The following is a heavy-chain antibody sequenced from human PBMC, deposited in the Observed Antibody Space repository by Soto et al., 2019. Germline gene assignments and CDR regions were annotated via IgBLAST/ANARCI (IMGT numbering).Heavy chain of an antibody. D-gene: IGHD2-8*01. CDR1: VGSLSSSSW. CDR3: VHHGGVPYYHDF. V-gene: IGHV4-4*02. J-gene: IGHJ4*02. CDR2: IFYSGST. Sequence: PSETVSLTCAVSVGSLSSSSWWSWVRQPPGKTLEWLGEIFYSGSTKYNPSLNSRVTISADQSKNDFSLRLSSVTAADTAVYYCVHHGGVPYYHDFWGQGMLVTVSS.